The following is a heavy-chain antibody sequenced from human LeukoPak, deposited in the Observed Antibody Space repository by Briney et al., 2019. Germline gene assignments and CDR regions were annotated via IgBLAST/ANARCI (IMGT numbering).Heavy chain of an antibody. D-gene: IGHD3-3*01. Sequence: GGSLRLSCAASGFTFSSYWMSWVRQAPGKGLEWVANIKQDGSEKYYVDSVKGRFTISRDNAKNSLYLQMNSLRAEDTAVYYCARLYYDFWSGQKTSNGYWGQGTLVTVSS. CDR1: GFTFSSYW. CDR2: IKQDGSEK. J-gene: IGHJ4*02. V-gene: IGHV3-7*01. CDR3: ARLYYDFWSGQKTSNGY.